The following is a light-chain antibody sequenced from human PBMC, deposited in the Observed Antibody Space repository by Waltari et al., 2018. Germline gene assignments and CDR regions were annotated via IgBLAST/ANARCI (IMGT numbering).Light chain of an antibody. CDR1: QSVPHNY. CDR2: GAS. V-gene: IGKV3-20*01. CDR3: QQYGSFT. J-gene: IGKJ4*01. Sequence: IVLTQSPGTLSLSPVERATLSCRASQSVPHNYLACYQHKPGQAPRLLIYGASRRATGTPDRISGSGSGTDFTLTISRLESEDSAVYFCQQYGSFTFGGGTKVEIK.